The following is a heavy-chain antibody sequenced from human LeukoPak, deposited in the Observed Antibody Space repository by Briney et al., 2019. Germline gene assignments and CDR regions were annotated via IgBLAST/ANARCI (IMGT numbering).Heavy chain of an antibody. CDR2: ISPDSGGT. CDR1: RDTFTGYY. V-gene: IGHV1-2*02. J-gene: IGHJ4*02. CDR3: AGGPGYYFFDY. D-gene: IGHD1-26*01. Sequence: ASVKVSCKASRDTFTGYYMHWVRQAPGQGLEWMGWISPDSGGTNYAQKFQGRVTMTRDRSISTAYLNLRRLTSDDTAFYFCAGGPGYYFFDYWGQGTLVTVSS.